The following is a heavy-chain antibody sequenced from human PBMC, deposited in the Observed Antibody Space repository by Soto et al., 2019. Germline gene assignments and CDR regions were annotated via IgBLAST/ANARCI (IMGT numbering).Heavy chain of an antibody. CDR2: INSDGSST. V-gene: IGHV3-74*01. CDR1: GFTFSSYW. D-gene: IGHD1-1*01. CDR3: ARDEVLTTGTTLVNWFDP. Sequence: PGGSLRLSCAASGFTFSSYWMHWVRQAPWKGLVWVSRINSDGSSTSYADSVKGRFTISRDNAKNTLYLQMNSLRAEDTAVYYCARDEVLTTGTTLVNWFDPWGQGTLVTVSS. J-gene: IGHJ5*02.